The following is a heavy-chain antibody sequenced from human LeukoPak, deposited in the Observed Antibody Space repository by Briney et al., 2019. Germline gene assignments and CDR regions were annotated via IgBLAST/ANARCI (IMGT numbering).Heavy chain of an antibody. J-gene: IGHJ3*02. CDR3: AKSSWYAFDI. Sequence: SETLSLTCTVSGVSISSSNSYWSWIRQPPGKGLEWIGYIYYSGSTIYNPSLKSRVTISVDTSKNQFSLKLSSVTAADTAVYYCAKSSWYAFDIWGQGTMVTVSS. V-gene: IGHV4-61*01. CDR2: IYYSGST. D-gene: IGHD6-13*01. CDR1: GVSISSSNSY.